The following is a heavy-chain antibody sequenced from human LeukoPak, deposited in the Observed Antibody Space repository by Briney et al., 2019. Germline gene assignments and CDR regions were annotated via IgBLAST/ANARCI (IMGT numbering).Heavy chain of an antibody. CDR1: GFTFSSYA. J-gene: IGHJ4*02. V-gene: IGHV3-30*04. CDR2: ISYDGSNK. Sequence: QPGRSLRLSCAASGFTFSSYAMHWVRQAPGKGLEWVAVISYDGSNKYYADSVKGRFTISRDNSKNTLYLQMNSLRAEDTAVYYCAKEWTVVITKYYFDYWGQGTLVTVSS. D-gene: IGHD3-22*01. CDR3: AKEWTVVITKYYFDY.